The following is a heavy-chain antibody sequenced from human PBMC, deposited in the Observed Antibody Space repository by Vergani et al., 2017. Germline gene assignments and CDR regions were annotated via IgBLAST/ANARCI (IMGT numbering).Heavy chain of an antibody. D-gene: IGHD3-10*01. J-gene: IGHJ4*02. CDR3: AREDYGSGSYYNIFDY. Sequence: QVQLQESGPGLVKPSETLSLTCTVSGGSISSYYWSWIRQPPGKGLEWIGYIYYSGSTNYNPSLKSRVTRSVDTSKNQFSLKLSSVTAADTAVYYCAREDYGSGSYYNIFDYWGQGTLVTVSS. CDR2: IYYSGST. CDR1: GGSISSYY. V-gene: IGHV4-59*01.